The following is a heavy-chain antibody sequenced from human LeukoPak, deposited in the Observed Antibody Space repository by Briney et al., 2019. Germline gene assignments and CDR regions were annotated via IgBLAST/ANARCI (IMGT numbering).Heavy chain of an antibody. D-gene: IGHD2-2*01. CDR3: ARVGYCSTTRCLRPFDY. J-gene: IGHJ4*02. CDR2: IYYSGST. V-gene: IGHV4-59*01. Sequence: SETLSLTCTVSGGSISSCYWSWIRQPPGKGLEWIGYIYYSGSTNYNPSLKSRVTISVDTSKNQFSLKLTSVTAADTAVYYCARVGYCSTTRCLRPFDYWGQGTLVTVSS. CDR1: GGSISSCY.